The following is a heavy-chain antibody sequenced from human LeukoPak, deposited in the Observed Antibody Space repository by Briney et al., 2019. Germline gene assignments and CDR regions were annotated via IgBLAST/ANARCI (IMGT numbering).Heavy chain of an antibody. V-gene: IGHV1-69*13. J-gene: IGHJ6*03. CDR3: ARDPLWFGEGHYYYYYMDA. D-gene: IGHD3-10*01. CDR1: GYTFSSYA. Sequence: GASVKVSCKASGYTFSSYAISWVRQAPGQGLEWMGGIIPIFGTANYAQKFQGRVTITADESTSTAYMELSSLRSEDTAVYYCARDPLWFGEGHYYYYYMDAWGKGTTVTISS. CDR2: IIPIFGTA.